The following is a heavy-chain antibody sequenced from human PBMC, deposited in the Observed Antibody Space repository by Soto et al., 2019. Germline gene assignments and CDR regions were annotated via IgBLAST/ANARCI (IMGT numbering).Heavy chain of an antibody. D-gene: IGHD2-2*01. CDR3: ATRRGYCSSTSCQKATDYYYMDV. CDR2: IYHSGST. CDR1: SGSISSSNW. V-gene: IGHV4-4*02. Sequence: SETLSLTCAVSSGSISSSNWWSWVRQPPGKGLEWIGEIYHSGSTNYNPSLKSRVTISVDKSKNQFSLKLSSVTAADTAVYYCATRRGYCSSTSCQKATDYYYMDVWGKGTTVTVSS. J-gene: IGHJ6*03.